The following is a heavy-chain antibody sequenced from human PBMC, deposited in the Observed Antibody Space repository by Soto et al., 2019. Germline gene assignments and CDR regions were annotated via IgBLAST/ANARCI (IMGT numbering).Heavy chain of an antibody. CDR2: ISGSGGST. Sequence: GGSLRLSCAASGFTFSSYAMSWVRQAPGKGLEWVSAISGSGGSTYYADSVKGRFTISRDNSKNTLYLQMNSLRAEDTAVYYCAKGAPSEVVPAASGYFDYWGQGTLVTVSS. V-gene: IGHV3-23*01. CDR1: GFTFSSYA. J-gene: IGHJ4*02. CDR3: AKGAPSEVVPAASGYFDY. D-gene: IGHD2-2*01.